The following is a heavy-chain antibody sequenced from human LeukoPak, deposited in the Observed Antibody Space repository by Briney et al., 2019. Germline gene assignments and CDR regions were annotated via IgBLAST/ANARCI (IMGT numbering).Heavy chain of an antibody. Sequence: GSLRLSCAASGFTFSNYAMSWVRQAPGKGLEWVSEIINSGVSTYLADSVQGRFTISRDDPVNTLYLQMSRLRAEDTAVYFCAKRRDGYNSGAFDIWGQGTMVTVSS. CDR3: AKRRDGYNSGAFDI. CDR1: GFTFSNYA. V-gene: IGHV3-23*01. J-gene: IGHJ3*02. CDR2: IINSGVST. D-gene: IGHD5-24*01.